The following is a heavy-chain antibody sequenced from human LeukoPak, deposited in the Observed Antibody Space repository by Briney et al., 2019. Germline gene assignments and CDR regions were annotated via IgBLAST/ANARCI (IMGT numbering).Heavy chain of an antibody. Sequence: SETLSLTCTVSGGSISSYYWSWLRQPPGKGLEWIGYIYYSGSTNYNPSLKSRVTISVDTSKNQFSLKLSSVTAADTAVYYCARNLVGSTGASYYYYMDVWGKGTTVTVSS. J-gene: IGHJ6*03. CDR1: GGSISSYY. CDR2: IYYSGST. V-gene: IGHV4-59*01. CDR3: ARNLVGSTGASYYYYMDV. D-gene: IGHD5/OR15-5a*01.